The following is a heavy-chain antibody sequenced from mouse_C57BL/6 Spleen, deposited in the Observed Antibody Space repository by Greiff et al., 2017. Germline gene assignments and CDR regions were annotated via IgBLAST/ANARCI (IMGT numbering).Heavy chain of an antibody. J-gene: IGHJ2*01. V-gene: IGHV1-69*01. CDR2: IDPSDSYT. D-gene: IGHD1-1*01. CDR3: ASITTVGYFDY. CDR1: GYTFTSYW. Sequence: QVQLQQPGAELVMPGASVKLSCKASGYTFTSYWMHWVKQRPGQGLEWIGEIDPSDSYTNYNQKFKGKSTLTVDKSSSTAYMQLSSLTSADSAVYYCASITTVGYFDYWGQGTTLTVSS.